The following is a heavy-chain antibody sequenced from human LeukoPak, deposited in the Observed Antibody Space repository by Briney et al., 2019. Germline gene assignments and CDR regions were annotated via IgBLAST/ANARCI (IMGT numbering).Heavy chain of an antibody. D-gene: IGHD2-2*01. V-gene: IGHV3-48*01. Sequence: GGSLRLSCAASGFTFSSYNMIWVRQAPGKGLEWVSYISGGSGAIYYTDSVRGRFTIFRDNARNSLALQMNSLRVEDTGVYYCARGNQQLPRSTPDYWGQGTLVTVSS. CDR3: ARGNQQLPRSTPDY. J-gene: IGHJ4*02. CDR2: ISGGSGAI. CDR1: GFTFSSYN.